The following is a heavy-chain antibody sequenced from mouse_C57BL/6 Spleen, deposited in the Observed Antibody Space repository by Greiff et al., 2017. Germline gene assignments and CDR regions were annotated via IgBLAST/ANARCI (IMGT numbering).Heavy chain of an antibody. CDR1: GFTFSNYW. D-gene: IGHD2-1*01. CDR3: TVYYGNYVDY. CDR2: IRLKSDNYAT. Sequence: EVQLVESGGGLVQPGGSMKLSCVASGFTFSNYWMNWVRQSPEKGLEWVAQIRLKSDNYATHYAESVKGRFTISRDDSKSSVYLQMNNLRAEDTGIYYCTVYYGNYVDYWGQGTTLTVSS. J-gene: IGHJ2*01. V-gene: IGHV6-3*01.